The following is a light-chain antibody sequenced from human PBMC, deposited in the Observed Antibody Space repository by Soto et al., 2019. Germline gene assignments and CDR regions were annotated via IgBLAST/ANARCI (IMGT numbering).Light chain of an antibody. CDR3: QQRSNWPRLT. J-gene: IGKJ4*01. V-gene: IGKV3-11*01. Sequence: EIVLTQSPATLSLSPGERATLSCRASQSVSSYLAWYQQKPGQAPRLLIYDASNRTTGIPARFSGSGSGTDFTLTSSSLEPEDFAFYYCQQRSNWPRLTFGGGTKVEIK. CDR1: QSVSSY. CDR2: DAS.